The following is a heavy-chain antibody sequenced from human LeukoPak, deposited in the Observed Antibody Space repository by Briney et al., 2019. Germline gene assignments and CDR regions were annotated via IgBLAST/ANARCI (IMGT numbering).Heavy chain of an antibody. CDR3: RREGVNSGIYWSVDY. V-gene: IGHV3-21*01. CDR1: GFTFSSYS. CDR2: ISSDSSYI. Sequence: GGSLRLSCAASGFTFSSYSVNWVGGTAGPGLEWVSSISSDSSYIFYADSVKGRFTISRDNAKNSLYLQMNSLRAEDTAVYYCRREGVNSGIYWSVDYWGQGTLVSVSS. D-gene: IGHD1-26*01. J-gene: IGHJ4*02.